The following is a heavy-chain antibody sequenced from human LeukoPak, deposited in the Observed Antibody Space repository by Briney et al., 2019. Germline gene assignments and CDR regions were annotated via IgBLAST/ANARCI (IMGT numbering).Heavy chain of an antibody. J-gene: IGHJ4*02. Sequence: GGSLRLSCAASGFTFSSYGMHWVRQAPGKGLEWVAFIRYDGSNKYYADSVKGRFTISRDNSKNTLYLHVNSLRPEDTAVYYCAKDHGIETQLWFFDYWGQGTLVTVSS. V-gene: IGHV3-30*02. CDR2: IRYDGSNK. D-gene: IGHD5-18*01. CDR3: AKDHGIETQLWFFDY. CDR1: GFTFSSYG.